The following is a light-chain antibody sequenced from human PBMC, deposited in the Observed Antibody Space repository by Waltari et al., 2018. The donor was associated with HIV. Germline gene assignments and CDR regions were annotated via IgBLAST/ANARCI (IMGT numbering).Light chain of an antibody. CDR1: SSNSGRKK. Sequence: QSVLTQPPSATGTPGQRVTISCSGSSSNSGRKKLNWYQLVQGTAPKLLIYRNNQRPSGVPDRFSGSKSGTSASLAISGLRSEDEADYYCAAWDDSLSAFYVFGTGTKVTVL. J-gene: IGLJ1*01. V-gene: IGLV1-47*01. CDR2: RNN. CDR3: AAWDDSLSAFYV.